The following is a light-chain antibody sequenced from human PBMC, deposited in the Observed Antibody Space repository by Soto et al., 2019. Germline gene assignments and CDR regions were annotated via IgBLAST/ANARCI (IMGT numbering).Light chain of an antibody. Sequence: DVQMTHSPSSVSASVGDRVTLTCRASRVISNSLAWYQQKPGKAPRLLIYAAFNLQGGVPSRFSGSGSGTHFFLTISSLRPDDFATYYCQQAYIFPFSFGGGTKVDIK. CDR3: QQAYIFPFS. CDR1: RVISNS. CDR2: AAF. V-gene: IGKV1-12*02. J-gene: IGKJ4*01.